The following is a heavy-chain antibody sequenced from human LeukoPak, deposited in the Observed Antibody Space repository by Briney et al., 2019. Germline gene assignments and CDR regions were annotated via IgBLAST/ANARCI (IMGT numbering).Heavy chain of an antibody. CDR3: ARADGSAWPTGEFDY. V-gene: IGHV1-2*02. CDR2: INPKSGGT. J-gene: IGHJ4*02. CDR1: GYTFSGYY. Sequence: ASVKVSCKASGYTFSGYYMHWVRQAPGQGLEWMGWINPKSGGTNEAQKFHDRVTMTRDTSIRTAYMEVSRLRSDDTAVYYCARADGSAWPTGEFDYWGQGTLVTVSS. D-gene: IGHD6-19*01.